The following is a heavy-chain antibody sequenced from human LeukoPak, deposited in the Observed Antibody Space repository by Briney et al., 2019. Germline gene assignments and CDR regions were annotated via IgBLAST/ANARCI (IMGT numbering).Heavy chain of an antibody. Sequence: ASVKVSCKASGYTFTGYYMQWVRQAPGQGLEWMGWINPKSGGTNYAQKFQGRVTMTRDTSISTAYMELSRLTSDHTAVYYCAPSSSDYFDYWGQGTLVTVSS. CDR1: GYTFTGYY. D-gene: IGHD6-13*01. CDR2: INPKSGGT. J-gene: IGHJ4*02. V-gene: IGHV1-2*02. CDR3: APSSSDYFDY.